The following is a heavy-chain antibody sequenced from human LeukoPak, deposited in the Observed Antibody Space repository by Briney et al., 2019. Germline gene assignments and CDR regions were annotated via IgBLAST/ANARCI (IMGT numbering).Heavy chain of an antibody. J-gene: IGHJ4*02. Sequence: SETLSLTCTVSGYSTSSGYYWGWIRPPPGKGLEWIGSIYHSGSTYYNPSLKSRVTISVDTSKNQFSLKLSSVTAADTAVYYCARDRPKAETDYWGQGTLVTVSS. CDR2: IYHSGST. CDR3: ARDRPKAETDY. CDR1: GYSTSSGYY. D-gene: IGHD6-25*01. V-gene: IGHV4-38-2*02.